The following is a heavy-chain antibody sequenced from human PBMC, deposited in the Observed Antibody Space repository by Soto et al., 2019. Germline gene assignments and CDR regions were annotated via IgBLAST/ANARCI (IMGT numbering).Heavy chain of an antibody. D-gene: IGHD2-21*02. J-gene: IGHJ4*02. V-gene: IGHV1-69*02. CDR2: IIPILGIA. Sequence: QVQLVQSGAEVKKPGSSVKVSCKASGGTFSSYTISWVRQAPGQGLEWMGRIIPILGIANYAQKFQGRVTITADKSTSTAYMELSSLRSEDTAVYYCATRFAYCGGGCRLDYWGQGTLVTVSS. CDR3: ATRFAYCGGGCRLDY. CDR1: GGTFSSYT.